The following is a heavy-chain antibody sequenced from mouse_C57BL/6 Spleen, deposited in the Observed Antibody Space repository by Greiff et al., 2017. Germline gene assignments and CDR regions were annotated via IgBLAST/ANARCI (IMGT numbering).Heavy chain of an antibody. CDR1: GFTFSSYA. D-gene: IGHD1-1*01. CDR2: ISSGGDYI. V-gene: IGHV5-9-1*02. J-gene: IGHJ4*01. CDR3: TRDRDYDYAMDY. Sequence: EVKLMESGEGLVKPGGSLKLSCAASGFTFSSYAMSWVRQTPEKRLEWVAYISSGGDYIYYADTVKGRFTISRDNARNTLYLQMSSLKSEDTAMYYCTRDRDYDYAMDYWGQGTSGTVSS.